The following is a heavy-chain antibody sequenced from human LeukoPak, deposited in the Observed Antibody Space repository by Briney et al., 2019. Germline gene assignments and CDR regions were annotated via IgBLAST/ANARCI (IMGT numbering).Heavy chain of an antibody. Sequence: PSETLSLTCTVSGYSISSGYYWGWIRQPPGKGLEWIGSIYHSGSTYYNPSLKSRVTISVDTSKNQFSLKLSSVTAADTAVYYCARDRSGSYLGYFDYWSQGTLVTVSS. V-gene: IGHV4-38-2*02. D-gene: IGHD1-26*01. CDR3: ARDRSGSYLGYFDY. J-gene: IGHJ4*02. CDR2: IYHSGST. CDR1: GYSISSGYY.